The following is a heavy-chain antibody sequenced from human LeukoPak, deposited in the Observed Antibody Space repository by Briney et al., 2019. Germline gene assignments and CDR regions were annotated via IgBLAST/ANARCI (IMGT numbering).Heavy chain of an antibody. D-gene: IGHD6-19*01. CDR1: GFTFISYS. V-gene: IGHV3-21*01. Sequence: GGSLRLSCAASGFTFISYSMNWVRRAPGKGLEWVSSISSSSRYIYYADSVKGRFTISRDNAKNSLYLQMNSLRAEDTAVYYCARVSVAGISFDYWGQGTLVTVSS. CDR3: ARVSVAGISFDY. CDR2: ISSSSRYI. J-gene: IGHJ4*02.